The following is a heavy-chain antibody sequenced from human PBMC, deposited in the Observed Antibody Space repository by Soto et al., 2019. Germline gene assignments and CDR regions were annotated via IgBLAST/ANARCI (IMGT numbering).Heavy chain of an antibody. CDR3: ANPPANYGMDV. Sequence: EVQLLESGGGLVQPAGSLRLSCAASGFTFSSYAMSWVRQAPGKGLEWVSAITNSGGNTYYADSVKGRFTISRYNSKNTLSLQMNSLRAEDTAVYYCANPPANYGMDVWGQRSTVTV. CDR1: GFTFSSYA. V-gene: IGHV3-23*01. CDR2: ITNSGGNT. J-gene: IGHJ6*02.